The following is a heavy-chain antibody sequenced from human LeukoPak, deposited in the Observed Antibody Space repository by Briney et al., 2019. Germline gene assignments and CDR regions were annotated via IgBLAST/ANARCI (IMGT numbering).Heavy chain of an antibody. J-gene: IGHJ4*02. D-gene: IGHD6-6*01. CDR3: ARDGVAARGY. Sequence: PSETLSLTCTVSGGSISSSSYYWGWIRQPPGKGLEWIGSIYYSGSTYYNPSLKSRVTISVDTSKNQFSLKLSSVTAADTAVYYCARDGVAARGYWGQGTLVTVSS. CDR2: IYYSGST. CDR1: GGSISSSSYY. V-gene: IGHV4-39*07.